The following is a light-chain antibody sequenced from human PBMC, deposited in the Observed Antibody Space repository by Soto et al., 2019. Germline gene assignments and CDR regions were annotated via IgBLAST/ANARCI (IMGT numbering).Light chain of an antibody. V-gene: IGLV2-14*01. CDR2: DVS. Sequence: QSALTQPASVSGSPGQSITISCTGTSSDVGCYNYVSWYQQHPGKAPKLMIYDVSNRPAGVSNRFSGSKSGNTASLTISGLQAEDDADYYCSSYTSSSLYVFGSGTKLTVL. CDR1: SSDVGCYNY. CDR3: SSYTSSSLYV. J-gene: IGLJ1*01.